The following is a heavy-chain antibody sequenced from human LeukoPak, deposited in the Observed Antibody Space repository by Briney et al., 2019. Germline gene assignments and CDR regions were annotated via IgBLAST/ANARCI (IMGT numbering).Heavy chain of an antibody. CDR2: IVSNAGST. CDR1: GFTFSSYA. V-gene: IGHV3-64D*06. Sequence: GGSLRLSCSASGFTFSSYAMHWVRQAPGKGLEYVSAIVSNAGSTYYADSVKGRFTISRDNSKNTLYLQMSSLRAEDTAVYYCVKPLGSSGYGYFFDYWGQGTLVTASS. J-gene: IGHJ4*02. CDR3: VKPLGSSGYGYFFDY. D-gene: IGHD5-12*01.